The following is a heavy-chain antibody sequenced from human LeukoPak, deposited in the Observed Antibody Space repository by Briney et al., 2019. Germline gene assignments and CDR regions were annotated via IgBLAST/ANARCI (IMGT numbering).Heavy chain of an antibody. J-gene: IGHJ4*02. CDR1: GGSFSGHY. CDR2: IDHSGSS. D-gene: IGHD5-18*01. V-gene: IGHV4-34*01. CDR3: ARHGEYSYGLDY. Sequence: SETLSLTCAVYGGSFSGHYWSWVRQPPGKGLEWIGEIDHSGSSNYNPSLKSRVTLSVDTSKNQFSLKLRSATAADTAVYYCARHGEYSYGLDYWGQGTLVTVSS.